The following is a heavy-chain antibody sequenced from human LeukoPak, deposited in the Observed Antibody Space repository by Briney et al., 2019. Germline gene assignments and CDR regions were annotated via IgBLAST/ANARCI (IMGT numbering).Heavy chain of an antibody. CDR2: IYDSGST. J-gene: IGHJ3*02. CDR3: ARHGTSGIYRRPFDI. Sequence: KPSETLSLTCTVSGGSMSSYYWSWIRQPPGKGLEWIGYIYDSGSTNYNPSLKSRVTMSVDTSNNQFSLKLNSVTAADTAVYYCARHGTSGIYRRPFDIWGQGTMVTVSS. D-gene: IGHD1-26*01. V-gene: IGHV4-59*08. CDR1: GGSMSSYY.